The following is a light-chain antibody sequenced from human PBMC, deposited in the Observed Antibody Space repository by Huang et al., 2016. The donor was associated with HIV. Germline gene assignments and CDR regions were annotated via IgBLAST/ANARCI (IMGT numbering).Light chain of an antibody. CDR3: QQPGS. CDR1: QSVGGY. CDR2: DTS. Sequence: EIVLTQSPATLSLSPGERATLSCRANQSVGGYLAWYQQRPGQAPRLLIYDTSTRATGIPARFSGSGSETDFTLTISSLEPEDFAVYYCQQPGSFGQGTKVDIK. J-gene: IGKJ2*01. V-gene: IGKV3-11*01.